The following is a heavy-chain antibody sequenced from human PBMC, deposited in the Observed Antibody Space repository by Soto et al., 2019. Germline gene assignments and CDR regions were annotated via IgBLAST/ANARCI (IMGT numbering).Heavy chain of an antibody. CDR1: GASITSNFYY. D-gene: IGHD2-21*01. CDR3: GKVLIGATRHTEFDS. J-gene: IGHJ4*02. V-gene: IGHV4-39*01. Sequence: SETLSLTCAVSGASITSNFYYWGWIRRPPGKGLEWIGSIYFDGSTYYKSSLKSRVTISLDTSKNQFSLKLTSVAAADTAVYYCGKVLIGATRHTEFDSWGQGTLVTVSS. CDR2: IYFDGST.